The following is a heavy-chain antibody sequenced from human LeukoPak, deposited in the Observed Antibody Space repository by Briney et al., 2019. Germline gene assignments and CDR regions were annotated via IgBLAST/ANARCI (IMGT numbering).Heavy chain of an antibody. V-gene: IGHV3-48*03. CDR1: VFTFSSDE. J-gene: IGHJ4*02. CDR3: ARVGYYGSGSYFDY. CDR2: ISSGGSTI. Sequence: PGGSLRLSCATSVFTFSSDEMNWVRQAPAKGLECVSYISSGGSTICYADSVKGRFTLSRDNAKNSVYTQMNSMRDEDTAVYYCARVGYYGSGSYFDYWGQGTLVTVSS. D-gene: IGHD3-10*01.